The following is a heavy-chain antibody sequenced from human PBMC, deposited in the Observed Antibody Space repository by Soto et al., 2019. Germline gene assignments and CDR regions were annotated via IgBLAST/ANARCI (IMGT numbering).Heavy chain of an antibody. J-gene: IGHJ4*02. V-gene: IGHV1-58*01. CDR2: IVVGSGNT. Sequence: SVKVSCKASGFTFTSSAVQWVRQARGQRLEWIGWIVVGSGNTNYAQKFQERVTITRDMSTSTAYMELSSLRSEDTAVYYCAAGSGYYYGYFDYWGQGTLVTVSS. CDR3: AAGSGYYYGYFDY. D-gene: IGHD3-22*01. CDR1: GFTFTSSA.